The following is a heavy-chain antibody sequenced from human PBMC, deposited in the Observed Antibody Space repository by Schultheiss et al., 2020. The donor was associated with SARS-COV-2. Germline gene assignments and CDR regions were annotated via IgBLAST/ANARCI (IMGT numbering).Heavy chain of an antibody. D-gene: IGHD3-16*01. V-gene: IGHV4-34*01. CDR2: INHSGST. CDR3: ARGFLPRLRPSVAFDI. J-gene: IGHJ3*02. CDR1: Y. Sequence: YWIGWVRQMPGKGLEWIGEINHSGSTYYNPSLKSRVTISVDTSKNQFSLKLSSVTAADTAVYYCARGFLPRLRPSVAFDIWGQGTMVTVSS.